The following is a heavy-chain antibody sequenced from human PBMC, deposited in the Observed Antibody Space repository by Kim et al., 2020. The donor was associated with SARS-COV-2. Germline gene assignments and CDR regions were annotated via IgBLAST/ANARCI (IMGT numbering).Heavy chain of an antibody. CDR3: ASRIYTSFDS. CDR1: GFTFSNYW. Sequence: GGSLRLSCAASGFTFSNYWRHWVRQAPGKGLVWVAHINSDGSSTTNAAFVKRRFTVSKDTDKNTLYLQRNGLRAEDTAMYCGASRIYTSFDSWGQGTLVT. J-gene: IGHJ4*02. CDR2: INSDGSST. V-gene: IGHV3-74*01.